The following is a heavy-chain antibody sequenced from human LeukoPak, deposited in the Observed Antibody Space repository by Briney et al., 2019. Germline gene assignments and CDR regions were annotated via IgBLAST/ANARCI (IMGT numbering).Heavy chain of an antibody. CDR1: GGSISSGSYY. J-gene: IGHJ4*02. CDR3: ARYMKHGVDY. CDR2: INHSGST. D-gene: IGHD1-14*01. V-gene: IGHV4-39*07. Sequence: PSQTLSLTCTVSGGSISSGSYYWSWIRQPPGKGLEWIGEINHSGSTNYNPSLKSRVTISVDTSKNQFSLKLSSVTAADTAVYYCARYMKHGVDYWGQGTLVTVSS.